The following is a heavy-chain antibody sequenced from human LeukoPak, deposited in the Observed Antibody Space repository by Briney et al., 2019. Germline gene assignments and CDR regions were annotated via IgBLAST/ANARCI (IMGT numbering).Heavy chain of an antibody. Sequence: GESLKISCKGSGYSFSSYWIAWVRQVPGKGLEWMGIIYPGDSDTRYSPSFQGQVTISADKSIRTAYLQWSSLKASDTAMYYCAITYRSGWYYFDNWGQGTLATVSS. CDR3: AITYRSGWYYFDN. CDR1: GYSFSSYW. J-gene: IGHJ4*02. D-gene: IGHD6-19*01. V-gene: IGHV5-51*01. CDR2: IYPGDSDT.